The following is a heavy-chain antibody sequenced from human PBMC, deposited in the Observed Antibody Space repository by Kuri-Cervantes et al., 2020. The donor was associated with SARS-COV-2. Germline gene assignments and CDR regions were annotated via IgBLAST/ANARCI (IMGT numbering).Heavy chain of an antibody. CDR2: IRSKANSYAT. D-gene: IGHD2-2*02. V-gene: IGHV3-73*01. Sequence: ETLSLTCAASGFTFSGATMHWVRQASGKGLEWVGRIRSKANSYATAYAASVKGRFAISRDDSKNTAYLQMNSLKTEDTAVYYCARDSPLERYCSSTSCYRSYYGMDVWGQGTTVTVSS. CDR3: ARDSPLERYCSSTSCYRSYYGMDV. CDR1: GFTFSGAT. J-gene: IGHJ6*02.